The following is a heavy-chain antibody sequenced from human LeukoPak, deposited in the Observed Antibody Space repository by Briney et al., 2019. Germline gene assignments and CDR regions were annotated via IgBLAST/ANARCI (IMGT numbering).Heavy chain of an antibody. CDR1: GFTFSSYA. V-gene: IGHV3-23*01. Sequence: PEGSLRLSCAASGFTFSSYAMSWVRQAPGKGLEWVAAISGGGGSTYYADSVKGRFTISRDNSKNTLYVQMNSLRAEDTAVYYCAKRGCSNGVCYTDDIWGQGTMVTVSS. D-gene: IGHD2-8*01. CDR2: ISGGGGST. J-gene: IGHJ3*02. CDR3: AKRGCSNGVCYTDDI.